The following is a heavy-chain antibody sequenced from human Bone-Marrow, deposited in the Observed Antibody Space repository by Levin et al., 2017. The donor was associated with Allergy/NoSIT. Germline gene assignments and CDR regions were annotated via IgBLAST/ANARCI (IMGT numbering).Heavy chain of an antibody. Sequence: GESLKISCAASGFTFSSYGMHWVRQAPGKGLEWVAIISYDGSKKYYADSVKGRFTISRDSSKNTLYLQMNSLRAEDTAVYYGAKDRSYCTGDSCYSFDYWGPGTLVTVSS. D-gene: IGHD2-15*01. CDR3: AKDRSYCTGDSCYSFDY. V-gene: IGHV3-30*18. J-gene: IGHJ4*02. CDR1: GFTFSSYG. CDR2: ISYDGSKK.